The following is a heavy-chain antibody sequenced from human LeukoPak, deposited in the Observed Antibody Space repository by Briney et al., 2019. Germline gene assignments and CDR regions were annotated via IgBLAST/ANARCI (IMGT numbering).Heavy chain of an antibody. V-gene: IGHV4-34*01. CDR1: GGSFSGYY. D-gene: IGHD3-22*01. CDR3: ARADSSGYEHFDY. Sequence: PSETLSLTCAVYGGSFSGYYWSWIRQPPGKGLEWIGEINHSGSTNYNPSLKSRVTISVDTSKNQFSLRLNSVTAADTAVYYCARADSSGYEHFDYWGQGTLVTVSS. CDR2: INHSGST. J-gene: IGHJ4*02.